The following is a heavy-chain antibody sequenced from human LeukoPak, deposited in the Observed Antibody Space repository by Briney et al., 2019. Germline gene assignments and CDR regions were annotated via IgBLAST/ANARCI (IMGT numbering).Heavy chain of an antibody. D-gene: IGHD6-13*01. J-gene: IGHJ4*02. Sequence: GGSLRLSCAASGFTFKTYTMHWVRQAPGMGLEWVSSISSSSSYIFYADSVKGRFTISRDNAKNSLYLQMDSLRAEDTAVYYCARGTAVASFDYWGQGTLVTVS. V-gene: IGHV3-21*01. CDR1: GFTFKTYT. CDR2: ISSSSSYI. CDR3: ARGTAVASFDY.